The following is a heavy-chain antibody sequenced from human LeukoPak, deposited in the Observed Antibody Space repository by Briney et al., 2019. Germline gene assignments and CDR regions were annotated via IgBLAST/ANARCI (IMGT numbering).Heavy chain of an antibody. CDR2: IYPGDSDT. J-gene: IGHJ4*02. CDR3: ASPKGGSPDHFDY. Sequence: GASMKTSSTCSGYSFTNYWIGWVRQMPGKGLGRGGIIYPGDSDTRYSPSFQGQVTIAAAKSISTAYLRWSSLKASDTAMYYCASPKGGSPDHFDYWGQGTLVTVSS. V-gene: IGHV5-51*01. D-gene: IGHD1-26*01. CDR1: GYSFTNYW.